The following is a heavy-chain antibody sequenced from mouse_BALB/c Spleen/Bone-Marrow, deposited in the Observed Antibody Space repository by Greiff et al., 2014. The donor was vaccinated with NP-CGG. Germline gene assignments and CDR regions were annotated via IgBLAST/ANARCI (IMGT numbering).Heavy chain of an antibody. CDR3: ANGDYGYALDY. CDR2: IDPENGNT. V-gene: IGHV14-1*02. CDR1: GFNIKDYC. J-gene: IGHJ4*01. D-gene: IGHD2-4*01. Sequence: EVQLQQSGAELVRPGALVKLSCKASGFNIKDYCIHWVKQRPEQGLECIGWIDPENGNTISDPKFQGKASITADTSSNTAYLQLSSLTSEDTAVYYCANGDYGYALDYWGQGTSVTVSS.